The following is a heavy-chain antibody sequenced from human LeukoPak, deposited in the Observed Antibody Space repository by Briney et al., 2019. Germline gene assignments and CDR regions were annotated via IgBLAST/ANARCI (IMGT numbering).Heavy chain of an antibody. CDR2: ISSSSRYI. CDR3: ARGRGYYDSSGYYYEMHYFDY. V-gene: IGHV3-21*01. D-gene: IGHD3-22*01. J-gene: IGHJ4*02. Sequence: GGSLRLSCAASGFTFSSYTMNWVRQAPGKGLEWVSSISSSSRYIYYADSVKGRFTISRDNAKNSLYLQMNSLRAEDTAVYYCARGRGYYDSSGYYYEMHYFDYWGQGTLVTVSS. CDR1: GFTFSSYT.